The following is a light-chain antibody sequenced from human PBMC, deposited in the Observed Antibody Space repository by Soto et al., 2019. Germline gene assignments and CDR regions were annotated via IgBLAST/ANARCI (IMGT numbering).Light chain of an antibody. J-gene: IGKJ4*01. CDR1: QGISSA. V-gene: IGKV1-13*02. Sequence: AIQLTQSPSSLSASVGDRVTITCRASQGISSALAWYQQKQGKAPKLLIYDASSLESGVPSRFSGSGSGTAFTLTISSLQPEDFATYYCQQFNSYPLTFGGGTKVEIK. CDR3: QQFNSYPLT. CDR2: DAS.